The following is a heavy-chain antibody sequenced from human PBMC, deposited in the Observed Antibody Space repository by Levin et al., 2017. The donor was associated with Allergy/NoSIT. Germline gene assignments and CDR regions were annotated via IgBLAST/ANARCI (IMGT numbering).Heavy chain of an antibody. Sequence: GGSLRLSCAASGFTFSSYDMHWVRQATGKGLEWVSAIGTAGDTYYPGSVKGRFTISRENAKNSLYLQMNSLRAGDTAVYYCARSSSSWYRWYFDLWGRGTLVTVSS. V-gene: IGHV3-13*04. CDR3: ARSSSSWYRWYFDL. CDR2: IGTAGDT. J-gene: IGHJ2*01. D-gene: IGHD6-13*01. CDR1: GFTFSSYD.